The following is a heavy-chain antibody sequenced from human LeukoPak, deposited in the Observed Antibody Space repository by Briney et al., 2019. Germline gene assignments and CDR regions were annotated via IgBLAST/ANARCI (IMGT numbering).Heavy chain of an antibody. J-gene: IGHJ4*02. CDR2: IKSKTDGGTT. D-gene: IGHD3-9*01. V-gene: IGHV3-15*01. CDR3: TTEQNVLRYFDWLLWFDY. Sequence: GGSLRLSCAASGFTFSNAWMSWVRQAPGKGLKWVGRIKSKTDGGTTDYAAPVKGRFTISRDDSKNTLYLQMNSLKTEDTAVYYCTTEQNVLRYFDWLLWFDYWGQGTLVTVSS. CDR1: GFTFSNAW.